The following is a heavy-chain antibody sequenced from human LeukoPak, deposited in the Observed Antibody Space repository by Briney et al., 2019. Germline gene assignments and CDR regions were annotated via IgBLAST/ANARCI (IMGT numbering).Heavy chain of an antibody. CDR1: GFTFSTYA. V-gene: IGHV3-23*01. D-gene: IGHD6-13*01. Sequence: PGGSLRLSCAASGFTFSTYAMGWVRQAPGNRLEWVAHINDGGSTTYYADSVGGRFTISRDNSKDTLYVQMDSLRVEDTAVYYCARDWGIQNMYYFDFWGLGTQVTVSS. CDR2: INDGGSTT. CDR3: ARDWGIQNMYYFDF. J-gene: IGHJ4*02.